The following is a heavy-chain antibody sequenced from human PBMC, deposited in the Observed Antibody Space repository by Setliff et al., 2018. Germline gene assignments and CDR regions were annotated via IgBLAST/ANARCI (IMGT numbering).Heavy chain of an antibody. CDR2: ISGSGGST. CDR1: GFTFSSYA. V-gene: IGHV3-23*01. J-gene: IGHJ5*02. CDR3: AKNGFGVVALGVNNWFDP. D-gene: IGHD3-10*01. Sequence: GESLKISCAASGFTFSSYAMSWVRQAPGKGLEWVSAISGSGGSTYYADSVKGRFTISRDNSKNTLYLQMNSLRAEDTAVYYCAKNGFGVVALGVNNWFDPWGQGTLVTVPQ.